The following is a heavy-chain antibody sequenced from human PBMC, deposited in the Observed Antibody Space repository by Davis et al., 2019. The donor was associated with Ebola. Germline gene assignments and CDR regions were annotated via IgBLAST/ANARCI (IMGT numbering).Heavy chain of an antibody. CDR1: GGSISSYY. Sequence: MPSETLSLTCTVSGGSISSYYWSWIRQPPGKGLEWIGYIYYSGSTNYNPSLKSRVTISVDTSKNQFSLKLSSVTAADTAVYYCAKDEGYSSGWYLDYWGQGTLVTVSS. J-gene: IGHJ4*02. V-gene: IGHV4-59*12. D-gene: IGHD6-19*01. CDR2: IYYSGST. CDR3: AKDEGYSSGWYLDY.